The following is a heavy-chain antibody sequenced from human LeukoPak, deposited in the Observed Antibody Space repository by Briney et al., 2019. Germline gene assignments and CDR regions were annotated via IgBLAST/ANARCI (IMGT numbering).Heavy chain of an antibody. CDR3: ARDRWAAAANGGYFDY. V-gene: IGHV3-21*01. CDR2: ISSSSSYI. Sequence: PGGSLRLSCAASGFTFSSYSMNWVRQAPGKGLEWVSSISSSSSYIYYADSVKGRFTISRDNAKNSLYLQMNSLRAEDTAVYYCARDRWAAAANGGYFDYWGQGTPVTVSS. J-gene: IGHJ4*02. CDR1: GFTFSSYS. D-gene: IGHD6-13*01.